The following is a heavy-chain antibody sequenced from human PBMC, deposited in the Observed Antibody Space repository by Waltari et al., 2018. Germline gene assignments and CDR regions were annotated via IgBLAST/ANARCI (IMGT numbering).Heavy chain of an antibody. J-gene: IGHJ5*02. CDR3: ARSSSSFDP. CDR1: GGPLSSSH. CDR2: IYYSGST. V-gene: IGHV4-59*08. Sequence: QVQLPDSGPGLVKPSETLAPTCPAPGGPLSSSHRSWIRPPPGKGLEWIGYIYYSGSTNYNPSLKSRVTISVDTSKNQFSLKLSSVTAADTAVYYCARSSSSFDPWGQGTLVTVSS.